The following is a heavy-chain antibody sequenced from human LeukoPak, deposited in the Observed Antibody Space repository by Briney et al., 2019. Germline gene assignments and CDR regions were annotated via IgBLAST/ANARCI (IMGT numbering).Heavy chain of an antibody. V-gene: IGHV3-30*09. CDR1: GFTFSSCA. CDR3: AREKCTGGTCYSIVDF. D-gene: IGHD2-15*01. J-gene: IGHJ4*02. CDR2: ISSDGSDK. Sequence: GRSLRLSCAVPGFTFSSCAMYWVRQAPGKGLEWVALISSDGSDKYYADSVKGRFAISRDNSKNTLYLQANSLRIEDTAVYYCAREKCTGGTCYSIVDFWGQGTLVTVSS.